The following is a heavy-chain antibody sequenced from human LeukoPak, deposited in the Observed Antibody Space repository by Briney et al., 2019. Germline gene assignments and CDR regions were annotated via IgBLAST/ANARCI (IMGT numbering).Heavy chain of an antibody. CDR1: GFTVSSNY. J-gene: IGHJ4*02. CDR3: ARRRWLQSQIDY. D-gene: IGHD5-24*01. CDR2: IYSSGRT. Sequence: AGGSLRLSCTASGFTVSSNYMSWVRQAPGKGLEWVSVIYSSGRTYYADSVKGRFTISRDNSKNTLYLQMNSLRVEDTAVYYCARRRWLQSQIDYWGQGTLVTVSS. V-gene: IGHV3-66*01.